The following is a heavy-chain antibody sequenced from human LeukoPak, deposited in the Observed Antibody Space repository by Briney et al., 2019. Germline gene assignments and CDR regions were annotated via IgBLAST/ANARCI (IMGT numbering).Heavy chain of an antibody. CDR3: AREYCSSTSCYRTPGY. Sequence: ASVKVSCKASGYTFTSYYMHWVRQAPGQGLEWMGIINPSGGSTSYAQKFQGRVTMTRDTSTSTVYMGLSSLRSEDTAVYYCAREYCSSTSCYRTPGYWGQGTLVTVSS. J-gene: IGHJ4*02. V-gene: IGHV1-46*01. CDR1: GYTFTSYY. D-gene: IGHD2-2*01. CDR2: INPSGGST.